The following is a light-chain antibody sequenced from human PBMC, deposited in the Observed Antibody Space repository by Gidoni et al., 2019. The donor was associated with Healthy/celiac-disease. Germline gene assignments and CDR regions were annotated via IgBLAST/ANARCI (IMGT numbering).Light chain of an antibody. V-gene: IGKV4-1*01. CDR1: QSVLYSSNNQNY. CDR2: CAS. J-gene: IGKJ4*01. CDR3: QQYYSTPLT. Sequence: DIVMTQSTHSLAGSLGERATINCKSRQSVLYSSNNQNYLAWYQQKPGQPPKLLIYCASTRESGVPDRFSGSGSGTDFTLTISSLQAEAVAVYYCQQYYSTPLTFGGGTKVEIK.